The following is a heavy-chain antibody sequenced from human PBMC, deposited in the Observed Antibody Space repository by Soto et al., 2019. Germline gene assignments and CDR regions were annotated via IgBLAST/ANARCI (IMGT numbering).Heavy chain of an antibody. Sequence: PSETLSLTCTVSGGSVSSGSYYWSWIRQPPGKGLEWIGYIYYSGSTNYNPSLKSRVTISVDTSKNQFSLKLSSVTAADTAVYYCARSLYSSGWYWYNWFDPWGPGTQVTVSS. V-gene: IGHV4-61*01. D-gene: IGHD6-19*01. CDR3: ARSLYSSGWYWYNWFDP. J-gene: IGHJ5*02. CDR1: GGSVSSGSYY. CDR2: IYYSGST.